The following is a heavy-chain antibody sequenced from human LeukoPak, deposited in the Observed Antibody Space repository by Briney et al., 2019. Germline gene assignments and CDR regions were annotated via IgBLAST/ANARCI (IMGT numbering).Heavy chain of an antibody. D-gene: IGHD3-3*01. V-gene: IGHV3-23*01. J-gene: IGHJ4*02. CDR2: ISGSGGTT. CDR3: ATAAGADFFDY. CDR1: GFSFHSYA. Sequence: GGSLRLSCAASGFSFHSYAMSWVRQAPGMGLEWVSAISGSGGTTDYADSVKGRFTISRDNSKNTLYLQMNSLRAEDTAVYYRATAAGADFFDYWGQGTLVTVSS.